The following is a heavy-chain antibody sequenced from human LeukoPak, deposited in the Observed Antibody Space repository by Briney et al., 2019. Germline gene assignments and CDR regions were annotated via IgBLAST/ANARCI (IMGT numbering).Heavy chain of an antibody. CDR3: ASLPLGYCSSTSCYTDYYYYYMDV. CDR1: GGTFSSYA. CDR2: FIPIFGTA. J-gene: IGHJ6*03. D-gene: IGHD2-2*02. V-gene: IGHV1-69*13. Sequence: GASVKLSCKASGGTFSSYAISWVRQAPGQGLEWMGGFIPIFGTANYAQKFQGRVTITADESTSTAYMELSSLRSEDTAVYYCASLPLGYCSSTSCYTDYYYYYMDVWGKGTTVTVSS.